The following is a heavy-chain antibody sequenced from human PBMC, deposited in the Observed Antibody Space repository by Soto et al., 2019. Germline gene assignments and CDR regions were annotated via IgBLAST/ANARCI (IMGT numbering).Heavy chain of an antibody. CDR1: GFTVSSNY. V-gene: IGHV3-66*01. CDR2: IYSDGST. J-gene: IGHJ6*02. Sequence: EVQLVESGGGLVQPGGSLRLSCATSGFTVSSNYMSWVRQAPGKGLEWVSVIYSDGSTYYADSVKGRFTISRDNSKNTLYLQMNSRRAEDTAVYYCAREYSYGYYYYYGMDVWGQGTTVTVSS. D-gene: IGHD5-18*01. CDR3: AREYSYGYYYYYGMDV.